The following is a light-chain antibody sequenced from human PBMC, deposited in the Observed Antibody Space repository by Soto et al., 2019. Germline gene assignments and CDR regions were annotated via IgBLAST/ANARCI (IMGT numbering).Light chain of an antibody. CDR3: QQSYSTPRALT. CDR1: QSISSY. Sequence: DLQMTQSPSSLSASVGDRVTITCRASQSISSYLNWYQQKPGKAPKLLIYAASSLQSGVPSRFSGSGSGTDSTLTISSLQPEDFATYYCQQSYSTPRALTFGGGTKVEIK. CDR2: AAS. V-gene: IGKV1-39*01. J-gene: IGKJ4*01.